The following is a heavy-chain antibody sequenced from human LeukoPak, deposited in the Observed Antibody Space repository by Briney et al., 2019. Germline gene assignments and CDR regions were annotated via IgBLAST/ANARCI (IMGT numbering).Heavy chain of an antibody. CDR2: MYYSGST. V-gene: IGHV4-59*01. D-gene: IGHD2-2*01. CDR1: GGSISSYY. J-gene: IGHJ6*03. Sequence: SETLSLTCTVSGGSISSYYWSWIRQPPGKGLEWIGHMYYSGSTNYNPSLKSRVTISVDTSKNQFSLKLSSVTAADTAVYYCARVLLVPAHYYYYMDVWGKGTTVTVSS. CDR3: ARVLLVPAHYYYYMDV.